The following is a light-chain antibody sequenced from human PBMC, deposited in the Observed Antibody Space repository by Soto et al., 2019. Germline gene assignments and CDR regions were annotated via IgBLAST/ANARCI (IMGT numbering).Light chain of an antibody. CDR2: GAS. J-gene: IGKJ1*01. Sequence: DIVLTQSPGTLSLSPGQRATLSCRASQSVSSNYLAWYQQRPGQAPRLLIYGASTRATGIPDRFSGSGSGTDFTLQISRLEPEDFAVYYCQQYGSLSWTFGQGTKVEIK. CDR1: QSVSSNY. V-gene: IGKV3-20*01. CDR3: QQYGSLSWT.